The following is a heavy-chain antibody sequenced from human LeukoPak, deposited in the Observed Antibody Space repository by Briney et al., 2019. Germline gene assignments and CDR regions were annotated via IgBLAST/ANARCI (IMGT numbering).Heavy chain of an antibody. CDR1: GFTFSSYS. J-gene: IGHJ4*02. CDR3: ARDLESSGWPDY. CDR2: ISSSSSYI. V-gene: IGHV3-21*01. D-gene: IGHD6-19*01. Sequence: GGSLRLSCAASGFTFSSYSMNRVRQAPGKGLEWVSSISSSSSYIYYADSVKGRFTISRDNAKNSLYLQMNSLRAEDTAVYYCARDLESSGWPDYWGQGTLVTVSS.